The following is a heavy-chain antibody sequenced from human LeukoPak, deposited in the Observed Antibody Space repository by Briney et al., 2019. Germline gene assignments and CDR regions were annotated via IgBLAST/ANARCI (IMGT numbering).Heavy chain of an antibody. V-gene: IGHV1-69*05. CDR3: ARGVSSGYSGYARGYYMDV. CDR1: GGTFSSYA. CDR2: IIPIFGTA. D-gene: IGHD5-12*01. J-gene: IGHJ6*03. Sequence: GSSVKVSCKASGGTFSSYAISWVRQAPGQGLEWMGGIIPIFGTANYAQKFQGRVTITTDESTSTAYMELSSLRSEDTAVYYCARGVSSGYSGYARGYYMDVWGKGTTVTVSS.